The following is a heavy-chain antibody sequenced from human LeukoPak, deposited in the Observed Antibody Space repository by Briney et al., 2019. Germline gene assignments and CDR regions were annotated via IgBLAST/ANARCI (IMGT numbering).Heavy chain of an antibody. CDR2: VTYETT. D-gene: IGHD5-18*01. V-gene: IGHV4-4*08. Sequence: SGTLSLTCSLSGDALSTYYWNWVRQTPGKGLEWIGHVTYETTAYNHSLKSRVTISLDTSKNEFSLQLRSVTAADTAVYFCARDQRHSYGKYFDPWSQGILVSVSS. CDR3: ARDQRHSYGKYFDP. CDR1: GDALSTYY. J-gene: IGHJ4*02.